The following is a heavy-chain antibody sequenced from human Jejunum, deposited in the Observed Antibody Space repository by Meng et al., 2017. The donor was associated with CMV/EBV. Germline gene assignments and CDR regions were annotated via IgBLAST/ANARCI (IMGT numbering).Heavy chain of an antibody. V-gene: IGHV1-2*02. CDR3: AKADIYDC. CDR1: GYTFTGYY. Sequence: QEQLWQSGAEVKKPGASVKVSCKASGYTFTGYYIHWLRQAPGQGLEWMGWIDPYSGTTNYAQNFQVRVTMTRDTSINTAYMELSRLKSDDTAVYYCAKADIYDCWGQGTLVTVSS. J-gene: IGHJ4*02. D-gene: IGHD2-15*01. CDR2: IDPYSGTT.